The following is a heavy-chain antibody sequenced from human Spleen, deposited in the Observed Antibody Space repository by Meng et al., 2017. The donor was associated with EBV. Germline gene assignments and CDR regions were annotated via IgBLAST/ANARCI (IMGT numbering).Heavy chain of an antibody. V-gene: IGHV3-15*01. CDR3: TTGGRRGATPDY. D-gene: IGHD1-26*01. J-gene: IGHJ4*02. CDR1: GFTLSNAW. Sequence: VQMVESGVXXVXPGXCXXLSWAASGFTLSNAWMSWVRQAPGKGLEWVGRIKTKTDGGTTDYAAPVQGRFTISRDDSKNTLYLQMNSLKTEDTAVYYCTTGGRRGATPDYWGQGTLVTVSS. CDR2: IKTKTDGGTT.